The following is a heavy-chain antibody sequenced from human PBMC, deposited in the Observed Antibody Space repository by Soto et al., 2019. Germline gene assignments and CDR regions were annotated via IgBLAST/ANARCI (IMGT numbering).Heavy chain of an antibody. CDR3: ARKSDSSPVPEADGV. D-gene: IGHD2-8*01. CDR2: IYSNGDT. Sequence: EVQLVETGGGLIQPGVSLRLSCAASGFSVGSNYMTWVRQSPGKGLEWASLIYSNGDTDYADSVKGRFSISRDNFKNTLYLQMNNLRAEDTAVYHCARKSDSSPVPEADGVWGRGTLVTVSS. V-gene: IGHV3-53*02. J-gene: IGHJ4*02. CDR1: GFSVGSNY.